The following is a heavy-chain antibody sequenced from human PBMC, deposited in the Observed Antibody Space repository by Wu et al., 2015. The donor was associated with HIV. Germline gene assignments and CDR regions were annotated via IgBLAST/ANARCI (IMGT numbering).Heavy chain of an antibody. D-gene: IGHD3-3*01. Sequence: QVQLVQSGAEVKKPGSSVKVSCKASGGTFSSYAISWVRQAPGQGLEWMGGIIPIFGTANYAQKFQGRVTITADESTSTAYMELSSLRSEDTAVYYCASSQSGITIFGVAPPRDAFDIWGQGTMVTVSS. CDR2: IIPIFGTA. CDR3: ASSQSGITIFGVAPPRDAFDI. J-gene: IGHJ3*02. CDR1: GGTFSSYA. V-gene: IGHV1-69*12.